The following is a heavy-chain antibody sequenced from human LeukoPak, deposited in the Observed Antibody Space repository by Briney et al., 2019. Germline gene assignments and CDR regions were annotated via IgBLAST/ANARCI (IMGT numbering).Heavy chain of an antibody. V-gene: IGHV5-51*01. CDR2: IYPGDSDT. D-gene: IGHD3-22*01. CDR1: GYSFTSYW. CDR3: ARQADSSGYYDAFDI. Sequence: GESLKISCKGSGYSFTSYWIAWVRQMPRKGLEWMGIIYPGDSDTRYSPSLQSHVTISADKSISTAYLQWSSLKASDTAMYYCARQADSSGYYDAFDIWGQGTMVTVSS. J-gene: IGHJ3*02.